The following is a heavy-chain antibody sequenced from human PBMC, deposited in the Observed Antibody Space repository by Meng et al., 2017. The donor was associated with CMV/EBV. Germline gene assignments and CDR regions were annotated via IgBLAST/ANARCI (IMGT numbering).Heavy chain of an antibody. V-gene: IGHV3-20*04. CDR3: ASDYGLNAWVVHY. CDR2: INWNGGST. D-gene: IGHD4-17*01. CDR1: GFTFDDYG. J-gene: IGHJ4*02. Sequence: GESLKISCAASGFTFDDYGMSWVRQVPGKGLEWVSGINWNGGSTGYADSVKGRFTISRDNAKNSLYLQMNSLRAEDTAVYYCASDYGLNAWVVHYWGQGTLVTV.